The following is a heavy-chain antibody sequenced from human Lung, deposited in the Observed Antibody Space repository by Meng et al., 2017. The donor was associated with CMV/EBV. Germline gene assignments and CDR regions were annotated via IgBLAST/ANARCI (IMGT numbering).Heavy chain of an antibody. D-gene: IGHD3-10*01. CDR1: GDSISSGAYY. Sequence: QVQLHESGPGLVKPSQTLSLTCTVSGDSISSGAYYWGWIRQHPVKDLEWIGYIFYSGSTYHNPSLDSRVTMSVDTSKKQFSLRLSSVTAADTAIYYSARTSLVTAQIDSWGQGTLVTVSS. CDR3: ARTSLVTAQIDS. V-gene: IGHV4-31*03. J-gene: IGHJ4*02. CDR2: IFYSGST.